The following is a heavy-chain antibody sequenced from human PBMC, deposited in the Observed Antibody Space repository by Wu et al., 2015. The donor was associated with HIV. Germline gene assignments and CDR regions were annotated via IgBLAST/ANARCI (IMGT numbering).Heavy chain of an antibody. J-gene: IGHJ3*02. V-gene: IGHV1-58*03. CDR2: IVVGSGTR. CDR3: AAATPVGVLQSFDWLLFPAFDI. D-gene: IGHD3-9*01. Sequence: QMQLEQSGPEVKKPGTSVKVSCKASGFTFPASALQWVRQAPGQRLEWIGWIVVGSGTRNFAQEFQERITISRDMSTSTIYMELSTLRPEDTAVYYCAAATPVGVLQSFDWLLFPAFDIWGQGTLVTVSS. CDR1: GFTFPASA.